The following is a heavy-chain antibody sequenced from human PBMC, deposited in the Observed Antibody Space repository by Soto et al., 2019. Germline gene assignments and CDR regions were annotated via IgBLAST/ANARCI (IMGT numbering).Heavy chain of an antibody. Sequence: QLQLQESGPGLVKPSETLSLTCTVSGGSIARSKYYWDWIRQPPGKGLEWIGTTYYNGNAYYNPSLKSRVTMSVDTSKNQFSLKLISVTAAETAVYYCARHFVAVVIKGWGYWGQGTLVTVSS. CDR3: ARHFVAVVIKGWGY. CDR2: TYYNGNA. V-gene: IGHV4-39*01. D-gene: IGHD3-22*01. J-gene: IGHJ4*02. CDR1: GGSIARSKYY.